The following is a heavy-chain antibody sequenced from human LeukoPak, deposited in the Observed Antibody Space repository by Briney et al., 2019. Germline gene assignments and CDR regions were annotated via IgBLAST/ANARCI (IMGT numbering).Heavy chain of an antibody. CDR1: GFTFSSYE. CDR2: INSGGSTL. J-gene: IGHJ3*02. V-gene: IGHV3-48*03. D-gene: IGHD3-22*01. CDR3: ARGSSGYYLPLDAFDI. Sequence: PGGSLRLSCAASGFTFSSYEMNWVRQAPGKGLEWVSYINSGGSTLYYADSVKGRFTISRDNAKNSLYLQMNSLRAEDTAVYYCARGSSGYYLPLDAFDIWGQGTMVAVSS.